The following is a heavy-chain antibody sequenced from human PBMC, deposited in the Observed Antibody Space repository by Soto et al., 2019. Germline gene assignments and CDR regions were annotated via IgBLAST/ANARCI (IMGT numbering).Heavy chain of an antibody. J-gene: IGHJ3*01. CDR1: GGSISSSSYY. V-gene: IGHV4-39*01. Sequence: SETLSLTCTVSGGSISSSSYYWGWIRQPPGKGLEWIGSIYYSGSTYYNPSLKSRVTISVDTSKNQFSLKLSSVTAADTAVYYCAKGMVPPTVTTTGFDTFDFWGQGTMVTVSS. CDR2: IYYSGST. CDR3: AKGMVPPTVTTTGFDTFDF. D-gene: IGHD4-17*01.